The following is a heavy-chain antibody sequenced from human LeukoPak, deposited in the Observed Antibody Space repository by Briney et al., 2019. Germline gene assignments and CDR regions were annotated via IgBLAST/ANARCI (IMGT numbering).Heavy chain of an antibody. V-gene: IGHV1-46*01. CDR1: GYTFTSYY. J-gene: IGHJ4*02. CDR2: INPSGGST. Sequence: ASVKVSCKASGYTFTSYYMHWVRQAPGQGLEWMGIINPSGGSTRYAQKFQGRVTMTRDTSTSTVYMELSSLRSEDTAVYYCARGAYPTDLMLYGDYWGQGTLVTVSS. D-gene: IGHD3-16*01. CDR3: ARGAYPTDLMLYGDY.